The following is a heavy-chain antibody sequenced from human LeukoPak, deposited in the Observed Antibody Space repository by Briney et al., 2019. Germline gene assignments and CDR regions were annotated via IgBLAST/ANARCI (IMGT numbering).Heavy chain of an antibody. CDR3: ARGPLWRYLDY. J-gene: IGHJ4*02. D-gene: IGHD1-1*01. CDR1: GFTFSSYA. Sequence: GGSLRLSCAASGFTFSSYAMHWVRQAPGKGLEYVSAISSNGGSTYYANSVKGRFTISRDNSKNTLYLQMGSLRAEDMAVYYCARGPLWRYLDYWGQGTLVTVSS. CDR2: ISSNGGST. V-gene: IGHV3-64*01.